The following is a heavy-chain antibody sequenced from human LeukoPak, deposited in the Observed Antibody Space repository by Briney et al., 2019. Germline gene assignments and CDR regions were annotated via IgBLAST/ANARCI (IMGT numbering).Heavy chain of an antibody. CDR2: IIPIFGTA. CDR3: ARDHQYYGSGSYYSLFDY. Sequence: ASVKVSCKASGGTFSSYAISWVRQAPGQGLEWMGGIIPIFGTANYAQKFQGRVTITTDESTSTAYMELSSLRSEDTAVYYCARDHQYYGSGSYYSLFDYWGQGTLVTVSS. J-gene: IGHJ4*02. CDR1: GGTFSSYA. V-gene: IGHV1-69*05. D-gene: IGHD3-10*01.